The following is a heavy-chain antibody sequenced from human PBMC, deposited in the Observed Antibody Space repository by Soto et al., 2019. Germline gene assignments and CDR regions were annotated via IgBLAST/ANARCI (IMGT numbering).Heavy chain of an antibody. CDR1: GGSISSYY. D-gene: IGHD3-9*01. J-gene: IGHJ5*02. CDR3: ARHARYYDILTGYSTLSWFDP. V-gene: IGHV4-59*08. Sequence: QVQLQESGPGLVKPSETLSLTCTVSGGSISSYYWSWIWQPPGKGLEWIGYLYYSGSTNYNPSLKSRVTISVDTSKNQFSLKLSSVTAADTAVYHCARHARYYDILTGYSTLSWFDPWGQGTLVTVSS. CDR2: LYYSGST.